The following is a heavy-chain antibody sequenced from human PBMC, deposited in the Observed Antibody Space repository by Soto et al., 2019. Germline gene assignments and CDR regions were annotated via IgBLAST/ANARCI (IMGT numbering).Heavy chain of an antibody. CDR1: GGTFSSYA. V-gene: IGHV1-69*13. D-gene: IGHD3-3*01. J-gene: IGHJ6*03. CDR3: ARDTHNYDVWSGLSYYYYYMDV. Sequence: ASVKVSCKASGGTFSSYAISWVRQAPGQGLEWMGGIIPIFGTANYAQKFQGRVTITADESTSTAYMELSSLRSEDTAVYYCARDTHNYDVWSGLSYYYYYMDVWGKGTTVTVSS. CDR2: IIPIFGTA.